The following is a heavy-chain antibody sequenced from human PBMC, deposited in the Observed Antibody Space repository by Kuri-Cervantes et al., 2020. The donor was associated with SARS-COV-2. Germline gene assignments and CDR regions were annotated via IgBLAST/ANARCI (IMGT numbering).Heavy chain of an antibody. CDR2: INHSGST. CDR3: ARSSAAAGPYNWFDP. D-gene: IGHD6-13*01. CDR1: GGSFSGYY. Sequence: SETLSLTCAVYGGSFSGYYWSWIRQPPGKGLEWIGEINHSGSTNYNPSLKSRVTISVDTSKNQFSLKLSSVTAADTAVYYCARSSAAAGPYNWFDPWGQGTLVTVSS. J-gene: IGHJ5*02. V-gene: IGHV4-34*01.